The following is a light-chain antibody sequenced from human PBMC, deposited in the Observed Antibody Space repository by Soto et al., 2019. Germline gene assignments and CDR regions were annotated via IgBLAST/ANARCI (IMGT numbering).Light chain of an antibody. V-gene: IGLV1-51*01. Sequence: QSVLTPPPSVSAAPGQKVTISCSGSSSNIGGNSVSWYQQLPGTAPKLLIYDDNKRPSGIPDRYSGSKSGTSATLGITGFQIGDEGDYYCASCDSSLSAYVFGSGTKVTV. CDR2: DDN. CDR1: SSNIGGNS. J-gene: IGLJ1*01. CDR3: ASCDSSLSAYV.